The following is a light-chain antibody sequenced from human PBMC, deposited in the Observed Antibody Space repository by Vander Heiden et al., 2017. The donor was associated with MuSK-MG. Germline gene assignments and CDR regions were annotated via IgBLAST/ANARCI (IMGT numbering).Light chain of an antibody. CDR3: QQSNSDPRT. CDR2: AAS. J-gene: IGKJ4*02. V-gene: IGKV1-39*01. CDR1: QSIRSY. Sequence: DIQMTQSQSSLSASVGDRVTITCRASQSIRSYLNWYQQKPGKAPKLLIYAASSLQSGVPSRFSGRGSGTDFTLTISRLQPEDFATYYCQQSNSDPRTFGEGTKVEIK.